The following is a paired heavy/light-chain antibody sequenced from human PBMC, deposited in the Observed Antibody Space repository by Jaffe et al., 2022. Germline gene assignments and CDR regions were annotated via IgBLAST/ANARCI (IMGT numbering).Light chain of an antibody. V-gene: IGKV1-8*01. CDR3: QQYYSYPR. CDR1: QGISSY. J-gene: IGKJ2*01. Sequence: AIRMTQSPSSLSASTGDRVTITCRASQGISSYLAWYQQKPGKAPKLLIYAASTLQSGVPSRFSGSGSGTDFTLTISCLQSEDFATYYCQQYYSYPRFGQGTKLEIK. CDR2: AAS.
Heavy chain of an antibody. CDR3: AKVADCSGGSCYSFDYYYYYMDV. Sequence: EVQLLESGGGLVQPGGSLRLSCAASGFTFSSYAMSWVRQAPGKGLEWVSAISGSGGSTYYADSVKGRFTISRDNSKNTLYLQMNSLRAEDTAVYYCAKVADCSGGSCYSFDYYYYYMDVWGKGTTVTVSS. J-gene: IGHJ6*03. CDR1: GFTFSSYA. D-gene: IGHD2-15*01. CDR2: ISGSGGST. V-gene: IGHV3-23*01.